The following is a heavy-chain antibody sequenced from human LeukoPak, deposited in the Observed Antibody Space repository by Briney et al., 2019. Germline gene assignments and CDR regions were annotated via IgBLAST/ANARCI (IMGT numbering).Heavy chain of an antibody. CDR3: ARTPHTDHGDYASTDY. J-gene: IGHJ4*02. V-gene: IGHV1-18*01. CDR2: ISAYNGRT. Sequence: ASVKVSCKASGGTFSSYAISWVRQAPGQGLEWMGWISAYNGRTYYAQNLQGRVTMTTDTATSTAYMELRSLRSDDTAVYYCARTPHTDHGDYASTDYWGQGTLVTVSS. CDR1: GGTFSSYA. D-gene: IGHD4-17*01.